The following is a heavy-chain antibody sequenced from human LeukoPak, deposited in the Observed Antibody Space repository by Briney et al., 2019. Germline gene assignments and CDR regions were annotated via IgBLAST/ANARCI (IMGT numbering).Heavy chain of an antibody. J-gene: IGHJ5*02. CDR1: GGSISSGDYY. Sequence: RSSETLSLTCTVSGGSISSGDYYWSWIRQPPGKGLEWIGYIYYGGSTYYNPSLKSRLTISADTSKNQFYLRLTSVTAADTAVYYCARDPRGDITGTTFDRWGQGTLVTVSS. CDR2: IYYGGST. V-gene: IGHV4-30-4*01. CDR3: ARDPRGDITGTTFDR. D-gene: IGHD1-20*01.